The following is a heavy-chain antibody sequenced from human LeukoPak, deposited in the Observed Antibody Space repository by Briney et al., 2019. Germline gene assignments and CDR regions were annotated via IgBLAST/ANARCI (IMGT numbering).Heavy chain of an antibody. CDR1: GFDFKNDW. CDR3: TKISGNSGYAFVY. D-gene: IGHD5-12*01. J-gene: IGHJ4*02. Sequence: PGGSLRLSCAAPGFDFKNDWMNWVRQAPGKGLEWVGRIKSKTDGGTTEYAAPVKGRFTISRDDSKNTLYLQMNSLKTEDTAVYYGTKISGNSGYAFVYSGQGNLVTVSS. V-gene: IGHV3-15*01. CDR2: IKSKTDGGTT.